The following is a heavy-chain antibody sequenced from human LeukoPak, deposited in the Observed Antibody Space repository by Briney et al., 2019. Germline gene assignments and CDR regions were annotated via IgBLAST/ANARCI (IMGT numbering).Heavy chain of an antibody. CDR2: INTSGGST. V-gene: IGHV1-46*01. J-gene: IGHJ3*02. Sequence: GASVKVSCKASGYTFTSYYMHWVRHPPGQGLEWMGIINTSGGSTSYAQKFQGRVTMTRDTATSTVYMELSSLRSEDTAVYYCAREMATIKGGGHAAFDIWGEGTMVTVSS. CDR3: AREMATIKGGGHAAFDI. CDR1: GYTFTSYY. D-gene: IGHD5-24*01.